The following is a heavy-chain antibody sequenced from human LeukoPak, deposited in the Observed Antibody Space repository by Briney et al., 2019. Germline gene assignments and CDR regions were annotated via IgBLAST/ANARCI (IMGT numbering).Heavy chain of an antibody. V-gene: IGHV3-23*01. J-gene: IGHJ4*02. CDR1: GFTFRRYA. CDR2: INGGGSTT. D-gene: IGHD1-14*01. Sequence: TGGSLRLSCVASGFTFRRYAMIWVRQAPGKGLEWVSGINGGGSTTYYADSVKGRFTISRDSSNNTLNLQMNSLRAEDTAIYYCARRTADYYFDYWGQGTLVTVSS. CDR3: ARRTADYYFDY.